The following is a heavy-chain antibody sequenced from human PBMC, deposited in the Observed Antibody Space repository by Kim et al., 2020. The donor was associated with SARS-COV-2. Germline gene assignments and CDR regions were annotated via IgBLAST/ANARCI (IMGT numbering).Heavy chain of an antibody. CDR3: ARHLTGSSWFDY. V-gene: IGHV4-39*01. D-gene: IGHD6-13*01. J-gene: IGHJ4*02. Sequence: YYNQSLKSRVTLSVETSKNQFSLKMNPVTAADTSVFYCARHLTGSSWFDYWGQGTLVTVSS.